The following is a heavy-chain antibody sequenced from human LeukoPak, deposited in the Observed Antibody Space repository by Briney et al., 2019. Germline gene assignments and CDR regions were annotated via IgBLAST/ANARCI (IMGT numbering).Heavy chain of an antibody. CDR2: INPKSGGT. CDR1: GFTFTCYY. V-gene: IGHV1-2*02. J-gene: IGHJ3*02. D-gene: IGHD6-19*01. CDR3: AIAVAGNDFDI. Sequence: GASVKVSCKASGFTFTCYYMHWVRQAPGQGLEWMGWINPKSGGTKSAQKFQGRVTMTRDTSISTAYMELSRLRSDDTAVYYCAIAVAGNDFDIWGQGTMVTVSS.